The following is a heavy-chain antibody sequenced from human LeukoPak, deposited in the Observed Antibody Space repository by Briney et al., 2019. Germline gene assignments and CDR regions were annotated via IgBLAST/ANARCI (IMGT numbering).Heavy chain of an antibody. V-gene: IGHV4-39*07. Sequence: SETLSLTCTVSGGSISSSGYYWGWIRQPPGKGLEWIGSISSGGSTHYIPSLKSRVTISVDTSKNQFSLKLSSVTAADTAVYYCARGTQSGSYYVKRRGNAFDIWGQGTMVTVSS. D-gene: IGHD1-26*01. J-gene: IGHJ3*02. CDR3: ARGTQSGSYYVKRRGNAFDI. CDR2: ISSGGST. CDR1: GGSISSSGYY.